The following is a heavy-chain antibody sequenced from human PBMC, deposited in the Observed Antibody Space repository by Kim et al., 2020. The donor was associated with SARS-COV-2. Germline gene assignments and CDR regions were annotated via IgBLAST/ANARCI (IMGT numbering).Heavy chain of an antibody. V-gene: IGHV3-30*02. J-gene: IGHJ6*02. Sequence: KGRFTISRDNSKNTLYLQMNSLRAEDTAVYYCAKPTTYGSGSYYYYGMDVWGQGTTVTVSS. D-gene: IGHD3-10*01. CDR3: AKPTTYGSGSYYYYGMDV.